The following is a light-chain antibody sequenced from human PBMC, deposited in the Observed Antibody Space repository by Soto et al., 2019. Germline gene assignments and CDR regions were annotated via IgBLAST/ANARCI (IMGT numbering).Light chain of an antibody. CDR2: SNI. CDR3: QSYDSSLSDV. CDR1: SSNIENNY. Sequence: QSVLTQPPSASGTPGQRVTISCSGSSSNIENNYVSWYQQLPGTAPKLLIYSNIQRPSGVPDRFSGSKSGTSASLAITGLQAEDEADYYCQSYDSSLSDVFGTGTKVTVL. V-gene: IGLV1-47*02. J-gene: IGLJ1*01.